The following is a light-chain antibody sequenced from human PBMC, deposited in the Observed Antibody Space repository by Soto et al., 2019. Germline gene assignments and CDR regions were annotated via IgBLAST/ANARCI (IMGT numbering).Light chain of an antibody. CDR1: QTVFYISNNKNY. V-gene: IGKV4-1*01. CDR2: WAS. J-gene: IGKJ2*01. Sequence: DIVMTQSPDSLAVSLGERATIDCKSSQTVFYISNNKNYLAWYQQKPGQPPKLLIYWASTREAGVPDRFSGSGSGTDFTLTISSLQAEDVAVYYCQQYFNTPYAFGQGTELEIK. CDR3: QQYFNTPYA.